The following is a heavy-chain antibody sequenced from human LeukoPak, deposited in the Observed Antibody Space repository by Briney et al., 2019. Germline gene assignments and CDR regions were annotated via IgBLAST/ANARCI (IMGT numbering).Heavy chain of an antibody. J-gene: IGHJ4*02. V-gene: IGHV3-30*07. CDR2: ISYDGSNK. Sequence: GGSLRLSCAASGFTFSNYAMHWVRQAPGKGLEWVAIISYDGSNKYYADSVKGRFTISRDNSKNTLYLQMNSLRAEDTAVYYCARDLGGDFFDYWGQGTLVTVSS. CDR3: ARDLGGDFFDY. CDR1: GFTFSNYA. D-gene: IGHD3-16*01.